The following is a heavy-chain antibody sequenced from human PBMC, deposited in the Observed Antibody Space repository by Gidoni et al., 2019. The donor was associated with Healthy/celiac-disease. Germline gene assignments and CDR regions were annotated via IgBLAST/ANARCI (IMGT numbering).Heavy chain of an antibody. CDR2: ISWNSGSI. V-gene: IGHV3-9*01. J-gene: IGHJ5*02. Sequence: EVQLVESGGGLVQPGRSLRLSCAASGLTFDDYAMHWVRQAPGKGLEWVSCISWNSGSISYADSVKGRFTISRDNAKNSLYLQMNSLRAEDTALYYCAKDGGDYDFWSGYNWFDPWGQGTLVTVSS. D-gene: IGHD3-3*01. CDR1: GLTFDDYA. CDR3: AKDGGDYDFWSGYNWFDP.